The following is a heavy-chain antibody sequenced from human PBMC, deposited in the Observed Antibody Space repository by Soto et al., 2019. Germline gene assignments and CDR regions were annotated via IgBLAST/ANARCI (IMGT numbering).Heavy chain of an antibody. D-gene: IGHD2-15*01. V-gene: IGHV3-7*01. CDR1: GFTFSSYW. CDR2: IKQDGSEK. CDR3: AREGAGCGGGSCYHDAFDI. Sequence: PGGSLRLSCAASGFTFSSYWMSWVRQAPGKGLEWVANIKQDGSEKYYVDSVKGRFTISRDNAKNSLYLQMNSLRAEDTAVYYCAREGAGCGGGSCYHDAFDIWGQGTMVTVSS. J-gene: IGHJ3*02.